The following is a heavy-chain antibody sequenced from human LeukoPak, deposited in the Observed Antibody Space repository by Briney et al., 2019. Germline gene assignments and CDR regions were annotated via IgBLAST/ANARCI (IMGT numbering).Heavy chain of an antibody. CDR1: GFTFSSYG. V-gene: IGHV3-33*06. D-gene: IGHD1-14*01. J-gene: IGHJ4*02. CDR3: ANPEDGY. CDR2: IWYDGSNK. Sequence: GRSLRLSCAASGFTFSSYGMHWVRQAPGKGLEWVAVIWYDGSNKYYADSVEGRFTISRDNSKNTLYLQMNSLRAEDTAVYYCANPEDGYWGQGTLVTVSS.